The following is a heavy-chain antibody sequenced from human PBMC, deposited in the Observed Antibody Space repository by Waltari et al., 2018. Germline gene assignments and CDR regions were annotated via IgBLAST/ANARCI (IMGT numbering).Heavy chain of an antibody. CDR1: GVIVRSNA. CDR3: ARDPLNDYGGWDDY. V-gene: IGHV3-23*01. D-gene: IGHD4-17*01. J-gene: IGHJ4*02. Sequence: EVQLLESGGTLVQPGGSLRVPCAASGVIVRSNAFSWVRQAPGKGLEWVSSISGSGESTYYAESVKGRFTISRDNSKHTVFLQIDNLRVDDTAVYYCARDPLNDYGGWDDYWGQGTLVTVSS. CDR2: ISGSGEST.